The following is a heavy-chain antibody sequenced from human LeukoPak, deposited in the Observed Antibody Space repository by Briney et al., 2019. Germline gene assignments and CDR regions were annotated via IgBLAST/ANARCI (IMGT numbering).Heavy chain of an antibody. J-gene: IGHJ4*02. V-gene: IGHV3-7*01. CDR2: INKDGSER. Sequence: PGGSLRLSCAASGFTFSGYWMSWVCQAPGKGLEWVANINKDGSERYNVDSVKGRFTISRDNANKSLYLQMNSLRAEDTSVYYCARESKGRSKIDYWGQGTLVTVSS. CDR1: GFTFSGYW. CDR3: ARESKGRSKIDY. D-gene: IGHD4-17*01.